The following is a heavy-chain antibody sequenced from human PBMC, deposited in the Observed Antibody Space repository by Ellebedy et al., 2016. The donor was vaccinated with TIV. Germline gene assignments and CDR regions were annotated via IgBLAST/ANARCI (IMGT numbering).Heavy chain of an antibody. V-gene: IGHV4-39*07. CDR3: ARAVGGTALPRVAWFYMDV. CDR1: GDPITSSTYL. J-gene: IGHJ6*03. D-gene: IGHD3-3*01. CDR2: IHDRGIT. Sequence: MPAETLSLTCTVSGDPITSSTYLWGWIRQPPGKGLEGIATIHDRGITYYNPSLKSRVTISVDTSKNQFSLKVNSMTAADTAVYYCARAVGGTALPRVAWFYMDVWGKGTTVTVSS.